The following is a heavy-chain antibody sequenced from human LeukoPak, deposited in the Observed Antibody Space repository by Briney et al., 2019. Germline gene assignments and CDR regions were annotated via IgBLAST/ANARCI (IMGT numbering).Heavy chain of an antibody. J-gene: IGHJ4*02. D-gene: IGHD2-2*02. V-gene: IGHV1-69*05. CDR2: IIPIFGTA. Sequence: SVKVSCKASGGTFSSYAISWVRQAPGQGLEWMGGIIPIFGTANYAQKLQGRVTMTTDTSTSTAYMELRSLRSDDTAVYYCARDVIGYCSSTSCYTGILGDYWGQGTLVTVSS. CDR1: GGTFSSYA. CDR3: ARDVIGYCSSTSCYTGILGDY.